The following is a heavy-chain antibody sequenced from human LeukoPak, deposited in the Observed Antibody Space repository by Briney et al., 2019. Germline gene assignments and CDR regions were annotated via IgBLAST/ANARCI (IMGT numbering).Heavy chain of an antibody. CDR3: ARGPYCSSTSCYLGWFDP. J-gene: IGHJ5*02. CDR1: GGTFSSYA. CDR2: IIPIFGTA. V-gene: IGHV1-69*01. Sequence: SVKVSCKPSGGTFSSYAISWVRQAPGQGLEWMGGIIPIFGTANYAQKFQGRVTITADESTSTAYMELSSLRSEDTAVYYCARGPYCSSTSCYLGWFDPWGQGTLVTVSS. D-gene: IGHD2-2*01.